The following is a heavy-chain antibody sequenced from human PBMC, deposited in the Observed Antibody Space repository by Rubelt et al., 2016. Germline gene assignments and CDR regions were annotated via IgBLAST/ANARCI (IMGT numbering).Heavy chain of an antibody. CDR1: GGSISSSSYY. V-gene: IGHV4-39*01. Sequence: QLQLQESGPGLVKLSETLSLTCTVSGGSISSSSYYWGWIRQPPGKGLEWIGSIYYSGSTYYNPSLKSRVTISVETSKNQFSLKRGSVTAADTAVYYCARGRVLEWLPPDYWGQGTLVTVSS. D-gene: IGHD3-3*01. J-gene: IGHJ4*02. CDR2: IYYSGST. CDR3: ARGRVLEWLPPDY.